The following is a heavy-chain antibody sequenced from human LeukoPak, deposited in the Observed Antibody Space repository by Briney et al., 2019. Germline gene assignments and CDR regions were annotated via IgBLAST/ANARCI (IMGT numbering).Heavy chain of an antibody. CDR1: GFTFSSYG. J-gene: IGHJ6*02. D-gene: IGHD1-26*01. CDR3: ARDRWDLISNKYYYYGLDV. V-gene: IGHV3-30*03. CDR2: ISYDGSNK. Sequence: GRSLRLSCAASGFTFSSYGMHWVRQAPGKGLEWVAVISYDGSNKYYADSVKGRFTISRDNSKNTLYLQMNSLRAEDTAVYYCARDRWDLISNKYYYYGLDVWGQGTTVTVSS.